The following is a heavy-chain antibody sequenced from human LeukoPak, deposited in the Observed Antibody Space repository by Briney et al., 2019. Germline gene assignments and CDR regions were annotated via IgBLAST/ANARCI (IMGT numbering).Heavy chain of an antibody. Sequence: ASVKVSCKASGYTFTGYYMHWVRQAPGQGLEWVGWINPNSGGTNYAQKFQGWVTMTRDTSISTAYMELSRLRSDDTAVYYCAPSLSIVGATTSGDYWGQGTLVTVSS. D-gene: IGHD1-26*01. CDR3: APSLSIVGATTSGDY. CDR2: INPNSGGT. CDR1: GYTFTGYY. V-gene: IGHV1-2*04. J-gene: IGHJ4*02.